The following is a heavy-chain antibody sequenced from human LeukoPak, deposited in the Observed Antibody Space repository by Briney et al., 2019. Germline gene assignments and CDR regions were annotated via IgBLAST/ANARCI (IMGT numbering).Heavy chain of an antibody. D-gene: IGHD6-19*01. CDR3: ASYDSSGWYYFDY. J-gene: IGHJ4*02. V-gene: IGHV4-59*01. CDR1: GGSITGYY. CDR2: IYHTGST. Sequence: SETRSLTCTVSGGSITGYYWNWIRQPPGKGLEWIGYIYHTGSTNYNPSLRSRVTMSVDTSKNQFSLKLSSVTAADTALYYCASYDSSGWYYFDYWGQGTLVTVSS.